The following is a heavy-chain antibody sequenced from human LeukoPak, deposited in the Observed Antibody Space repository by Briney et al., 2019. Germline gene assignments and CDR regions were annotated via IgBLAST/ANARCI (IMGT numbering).Heavy chain of an antibody. J-gene: IGHJ4*02. D-gene: IGHD2-21*01. V-gene: IGHV1-69*13. CDR1: GGTFSSYA. Sequence: SVKVSCKASGGTFSSYAISWVRQAPGQGLEWMGGIIPIFGTANYAQKFQGRVTITADESTSTAYMELSSLRSEDTAVYYCTRAFCGGDCYSRWHYFDYWGQGTLVTVSS. CDR2: IIPIFGTA. CDR3: TRAFCGGDCYSRWHYFDY.